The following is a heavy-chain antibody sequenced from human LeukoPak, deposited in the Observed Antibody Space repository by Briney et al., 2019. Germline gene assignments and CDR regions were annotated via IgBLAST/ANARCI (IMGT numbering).Heavy chain of an antibody. Sequence: SETLSLTCTVSGGSISSYYWSWIRQPAGKGLEWIGRIYTSGSTNYNPSLKSRVTMSVDTSKNQFSLKLSSVTAADTAVYYCARGSPTIFGVVITTEQFDYWGQGTLVTVSS. D-gene: IGHD3-3*01. CDR1: GGSISSYY. V-gene: IGHV4-4*07. CDR2: IYTSGST. J-gene: IGHJ4*02. CDR3: ARGSPTIFGVVITTEQFDY.